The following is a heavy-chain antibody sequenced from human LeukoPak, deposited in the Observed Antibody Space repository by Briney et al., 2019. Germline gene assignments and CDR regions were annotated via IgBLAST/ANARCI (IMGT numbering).Heavy chain of an antibody. CDR3: AREVDIAVAGLFDY. V-gene: IGHV1-18*01. CDR2: ISAYNGNT. D-gene: IGHD6-19*01. J-gene: IGHJ4*02. CDR1: GYTFTSYG. Sequence: GASVKVSCKASGYTFTSYGISWVRQAPGQGLEWMGWISAYNGNTNYAQKLQGRVTMTTDTSTSTAYMELRSLRSDDTAVYYCAREVDIAVAGLFDYWGQGTLVTVSS.